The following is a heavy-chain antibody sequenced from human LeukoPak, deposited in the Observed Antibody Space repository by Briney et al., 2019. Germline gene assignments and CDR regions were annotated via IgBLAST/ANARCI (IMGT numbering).Heavy chain of an antibody. CDR3: ARRGAVTGTLDL. CDR2: INSDGRST. D-gene: IGHD6-19*01. J-gene: IGHJ2*01. CDR1: EFMFSSYW. Sequence: PGGSLRLSCAASEFMFSSYWMHWVRQAPGKGLVWGSRINSDGRSTNFADSVKGRFTISRDNAKNTLYLQMNSLRAEDTAVYYCARRGAVTGTLDLWGRGTLVTVSS. V-gene: IGHV3-74*01.